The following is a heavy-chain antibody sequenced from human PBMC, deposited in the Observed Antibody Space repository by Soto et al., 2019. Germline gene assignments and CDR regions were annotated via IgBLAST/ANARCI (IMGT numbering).Heavy chain of an antibody. V-gene: IGHV1-69*12. J-gene: IGHJ6*02. Sequence: QVQLVQSGAEVKKPGSSVKVSCRASGGPFSSYAISWVRQAPGQGLEWMGGFIPMFNRPHSARKFQGRVTITADESTSTAYMDLSSLRSEDTAVYYCARGQFHHVSNYYYALDVWGQGTTVTVSS. CDR1: GGPFSSYA. CDR2: FIPMFNRP. CDR3: ARGQFHHVSNYYYALDV.